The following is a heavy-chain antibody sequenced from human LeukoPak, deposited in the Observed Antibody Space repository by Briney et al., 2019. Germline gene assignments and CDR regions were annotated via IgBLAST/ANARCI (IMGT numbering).Heavy chain of an antibody. CDR3: ARNHSYYGMDV. J-gene: IGHJ6*02. CDR1: GFTFSSYW. Sequence: GGSLRLSCAASGFTFSSYWMHWVRQAPGKGLVWVSHINGDGSSTSYADSVKGRFTISRDNAKNTPYLQMSSLRAEDTAVYYCARNHSYYGMDVWGQGTTVTVSS. V-gene: IGHV3-74*01. CDR2: INGDGSST.